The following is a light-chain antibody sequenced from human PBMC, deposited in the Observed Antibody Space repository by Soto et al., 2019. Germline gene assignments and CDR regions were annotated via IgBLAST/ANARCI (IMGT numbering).Light chain of an antibody. Sequence: DIQMTQSPSTLSASVGDRVTITCRASQSISSYLAWYQQKPGKAPKLLIYKASSLESGVPSRFSGSGSGTESILTISSLQPDDFATYYCQQYDSYSTFGQGTKVEIK. V-gene: IGKV1-5*03. CDR1: QSISSY. CDR2: KAS. CDR3: QQYDSYST. J-gene: IGKJ1*01.